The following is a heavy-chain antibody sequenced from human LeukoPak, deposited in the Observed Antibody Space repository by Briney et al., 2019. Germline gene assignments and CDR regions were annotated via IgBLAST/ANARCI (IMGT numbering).Heavy chain of an antibody. D-gene: IGHD3-22*01. CDR2: IIPIFGTA. Sequence: GASVKVSCKASGGTSSSYAISWVRQAPGQGLEWMGGIIPIFGTANYAQKFQGRVTITTDESTSTAYMELSSLRSEDTAVYYCARGTYDSSGYYSQIDYYYMDVWGKGTTVTVSS. J-gene: IGHJ6*03. CDR1: GGTSSSYA. CDR3: ARGTYDSSGYYSQIDYYYMDV. V-gene: IGHV1-69*05.